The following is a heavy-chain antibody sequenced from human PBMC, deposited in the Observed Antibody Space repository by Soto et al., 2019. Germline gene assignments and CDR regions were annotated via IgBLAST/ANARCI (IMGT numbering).Heavy chain of an antibody. Sequence: QVQLVQSGAEVEKPGASVKVSCKASGYTFISYAIHWVRQAPGQRLEWMGWINAGNGNTKYSQKFQGRVTITRETSASTDYMELSSLTSEDTAVYFCARSRNPYYYGSGSYTSLDQWGQGTLVTVSS. V-gene: IGHV1-3*01. CDR2: INAGNGNT. D-gene: IGHD3-10*01. CDR3: ARSRNPYYYGSGSYTSLDQ. J-gene: IGHJ4*02. CDR1: GYTFISYA.